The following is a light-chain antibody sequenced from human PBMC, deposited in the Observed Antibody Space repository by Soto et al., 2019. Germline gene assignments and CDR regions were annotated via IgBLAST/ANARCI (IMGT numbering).Light chain of an antibody. CDR2: GAS. CDR1: QSFSSSY. V-gene: IGKV3-20*01. CDR3: QQYGSSPFT. Sequence: EIVLTQSPGTLSLSPGERATLSCRASQSFSSSYLAWYQQQPGQAPRLLIYGASSRATGITDRFSGSGSGTDFTITISRLEPEAFAVYYCQQYGSSPFTFGPGTKVDIK. J-gene: IGKJ3*01.